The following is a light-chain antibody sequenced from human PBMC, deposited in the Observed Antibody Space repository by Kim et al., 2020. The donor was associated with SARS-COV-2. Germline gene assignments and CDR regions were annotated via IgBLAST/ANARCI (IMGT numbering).Light chain of an antibody. J-gene: IGKJ4*01. CDR2: DAS. CDR1: QSVSSN. Sequence: EIVMTQSPATLSVSPGERATLSCRASQSVSSNLVWYQQKPGQAPRVLIYDASTRATGIPARFSVSGSGTEFTLTITSLQSEDFAVYYCQQYNNWLALTFGGGTKVDIK. CDR3: QQYNNWLALT. V-gene: IGKV3-15*01.